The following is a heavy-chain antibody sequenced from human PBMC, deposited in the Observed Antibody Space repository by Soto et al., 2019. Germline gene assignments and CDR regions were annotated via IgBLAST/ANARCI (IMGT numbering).Heavy chain of an antibody. D-gene: IGHD3-22*01. CDR3: ARDGSHYYDSSGYSWFDP. J-gene: IGHJ5*02. V-gene: IGHV4-30-2*01. Sequence: QLQLQESGSGLVKPSQTLSLTCAVSGGSISSGGYSWSWIRQPPGKGLEWIGYIYHSGSTYYNPSLKSRVTISVARSKNQFSLKLSSVTAADTAVYYCARDGSHYYDSSGYSWFDPWGQGTLVTVSS. CDR1: GGSISSGGYS. CDR2: IYHSGST.